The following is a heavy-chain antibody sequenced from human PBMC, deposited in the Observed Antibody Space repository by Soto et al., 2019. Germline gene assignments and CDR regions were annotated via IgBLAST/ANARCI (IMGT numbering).Heavy chain of an antibody. CDR2: IYYSGST. CDR3: ARHCSGGSCYPQRWFDP. D-gene: IGHD2-15*01. Sequence: TSETLSLTCTVSGGSISSYYWSWIRQPPGKGLEWIGYIYYSGSTNYNPSLKSRVTISVDTSKNQFSLKLSSVTAADTAVYYCARHCSGGSCYPQRWFDPWGQGTLVTVSS. CDR1: GGSISSYY. V-gene: IGHV4-59*08. J-gene: IGHJ5*02.